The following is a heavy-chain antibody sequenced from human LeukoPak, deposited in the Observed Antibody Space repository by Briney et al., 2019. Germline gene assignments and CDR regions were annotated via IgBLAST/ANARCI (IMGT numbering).Heavy chain of an antibody. J-gene: IGHJ4*02. CDR2: IYSGDCDT. Sequence: GEAPKTSCKGSGYRFDNYWIAWVRQMPGKGLESMGIIYSGDCDTRYSPSFQGQVTFSADKSISTAYLQWSSLKASDTAMYYCARLSDGYNDFWGQGTLVTVSS. CDR3: ARLSDGYNDF. CDR1: GYRFDNYW. D-gene: IGHD5-24*01. V-gene: IGHV5-51*01.